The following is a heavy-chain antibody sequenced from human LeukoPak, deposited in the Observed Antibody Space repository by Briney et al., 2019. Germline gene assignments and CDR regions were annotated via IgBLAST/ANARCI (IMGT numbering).Heavy chain of an antibody. CDR2: ITSNGAYT. CDR1: GFTFSSSA. D-gene: IGHD6-19*01. J-gene: IGHJ3*02. CDR3: ARAHSSGWYDI. V-gene: IGHV3-64*01. Sequence: PGGPLRLSCAASGFTFSSSAMHWVRQAPGKGLEYVSAITSNGAYTYYASSVKGRFTISRDNSKNTLYLQMGSLRAEDMAVYFCARAHSSGWYDIWGQGTTVTVSS.